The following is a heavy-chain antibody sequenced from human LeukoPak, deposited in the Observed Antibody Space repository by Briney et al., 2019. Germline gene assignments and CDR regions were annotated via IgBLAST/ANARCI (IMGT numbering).Heavy chain of an antibody. CDR2: IYYSGST. V-gene: IGHV4-59*01. CDR1: GGSFSGYY. J-gene: IGHJ4*02. CDR3: ARVFGSSSWSGRFDY. D-gene: IGHD6-13*01. Sequence: PSETLSLTCAVYGGSFSGYYWSWIRQPPGKGLEWIGYIYYSGSTNYNPSLKSRVTISVDTSKNQFSLKLSSVTAADTAVYYCARVFGSSSWSGRFDYWGQGTLVTVSS.